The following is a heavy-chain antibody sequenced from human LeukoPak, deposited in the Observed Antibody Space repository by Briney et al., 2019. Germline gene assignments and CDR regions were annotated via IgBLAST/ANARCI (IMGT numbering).Heavy chain of an antibody. J-gene: IGHJ5*02. CDR1: GYTFTSYG. D-gene: IGHD3-3*01. CDR3: ARDNTDYDFWSGYWKNNWFDP. CDR2: ISAYNGNT. V-gene: IGHV1-18*01. Sequence: ASVKVSCKASGYTFTSYGISWVRQAPGQGLERMGWISAYNGNTNYAQKLQGRVTMTTDTSTSTAYMELRSLRSDDTAVYYCARDNTDYDFWSGYWKNNWFDPWGQGTLVTVSS.